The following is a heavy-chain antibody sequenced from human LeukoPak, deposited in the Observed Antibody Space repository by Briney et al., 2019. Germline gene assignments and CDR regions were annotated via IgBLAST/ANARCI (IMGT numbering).Heavy chain of an antibody. D-gene: IGHD5-18*01. CDR1: GFTFSSYS. J-gene: IGHJ4*02. CDR2: ISSSSSYI. Sequence: PGGSLRLSCAASGFTFSSYSMNWVRQAPGKGMEWISSISSSSSYIYYADSVKGRFTISRDNAKNSLYLQMNSLRAEDTAVYYCARAVTSMDGYWGQGTLVTVSS. V-gene: IGHV3-21*01. CDR3: ARAVTSMDGY.